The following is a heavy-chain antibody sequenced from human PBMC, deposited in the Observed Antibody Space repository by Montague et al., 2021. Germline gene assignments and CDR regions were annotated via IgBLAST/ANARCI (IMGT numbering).Heavy chain of an antibody. CDR3: AREGVGDLLFSFDS. Sequence: CAISGDSVSNDHAAWNWIRESPSRRLEWLGGAYYRSTWYTDYAVSVKGRIAINPDTSKNQFSLQLNSVTPEDTAVYYCAREGVGDLLFSFDSWGQGTLVTVSS. CDR1: GDSVSNDHAA. CDR2: AYYRSTWYT. V-gene: IGHV6-1*01. D-gene: IGHD3-10*01. J-gene: IGHJ4*02.